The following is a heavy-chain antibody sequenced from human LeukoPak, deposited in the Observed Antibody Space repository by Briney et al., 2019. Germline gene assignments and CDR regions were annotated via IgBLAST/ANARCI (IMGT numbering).Heavy chain of an antibody. CDR3: ARGGRRTDAFDI. CDR2: IYTSGST. J-gene: IGHJ3*02. D-gene: IGHD3-10*01. V-gene: IGHV4-61*02. Sequence: SSETLSLTCTVSGGSISSGSYYWSWIRQPAGKGLEWIGRIYTSGSTNYNPSLKSRVTISVDTSKNQFSLKLSSVTAADTAVYYCARGGRRTDAFDIWGQGTMVTVSS. CDR1: GGSISSGSYY.